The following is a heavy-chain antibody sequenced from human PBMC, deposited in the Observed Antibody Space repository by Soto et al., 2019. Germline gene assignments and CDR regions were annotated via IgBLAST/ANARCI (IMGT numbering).Heavy chain of an antibody. J-gene: IGHJ5*02. CDR1: GFTFSSYA. CDR2: ISGSGGST. CDR3: AKIPYYYGSGSAKFDP. Sequence: PGGSVRLSCAASGFTFSSYAMSWVRQAPGKGLEWVSAISGSGGSTYYADSVKGRFTISRDNSKNTLYLQMNSLRAEDTAVYYCAKIPYYYGSGSAKFDPWGQGTLVTVSS. D-gene: IGHD3-10*01. V-gene: IGHV3-23*01.